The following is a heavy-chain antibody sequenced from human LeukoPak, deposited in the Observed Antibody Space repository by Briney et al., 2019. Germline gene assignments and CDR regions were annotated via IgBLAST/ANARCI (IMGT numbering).Heavy chain of an antibody. J-gene: IGHJ6*03. V-gene: IGHV1-18*01. D-gene: IGHD2-15*01. Sequence: GASVKVSCKASGYTFTNYGVSWVRQAPGQGLEWMGWISAYYGNINYAQKFQGRVTMTTSTSTAYMELRSLRSDDTAVYYCARVGYCSGGSCPRTYYYYSYMDVWGKGTTVTVSS. CDR1: GYTFTNYG. CDR2: ISAYYGNI. CDR3: ARVGYCSGGSCPRTYYYYSYMDV.